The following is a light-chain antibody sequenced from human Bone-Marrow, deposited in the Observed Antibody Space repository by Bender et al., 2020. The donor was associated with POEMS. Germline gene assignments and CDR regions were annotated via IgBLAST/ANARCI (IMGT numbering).Light chain of an antibody. CDR1: DIGSKG. CDR2: QDS. Sequence: SYVLTQPPSVSVGPGRTARITCGGNDIGSKGVHWFQQKPGQSPVLIMYQDSKRPSGIPERFSGSNSGNTATLTISGTQAMDEADYYCQAWDTSGSYVFGSGTKVTIL. J-gene: IGLJ1*01. V-gene: IGLV3-21*01. CDR3: QAWDTSGSYV.